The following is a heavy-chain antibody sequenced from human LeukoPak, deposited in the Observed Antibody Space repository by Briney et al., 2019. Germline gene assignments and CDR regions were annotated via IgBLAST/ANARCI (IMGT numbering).Heavy chain of an antibody. CDR2: INPNSGGT. D-gene: IGHD2-15*01. CDR3: ARGYCSGGSCYSVENWFDP. Sequence: ASVKVSCKXAGYTFTGNYMFWVRQAPRQGLEWMGRINPNSGGTNYAQKIQGRVTMTRDTSISTAYMELSRLRSDDTAVYYCARGYCSGGSCYSVENWFDPWGQGTLVTVSS. V-gene: IGHV1-2*06. CDR1: GYTFTGNY. J-gene: IGHJ5*02.